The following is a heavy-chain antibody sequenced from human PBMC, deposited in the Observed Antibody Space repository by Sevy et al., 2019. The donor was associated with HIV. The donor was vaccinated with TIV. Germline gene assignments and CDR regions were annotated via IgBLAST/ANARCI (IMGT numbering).Heavy chain of an antibody. CDR2: IYYNGRT. V-gene: IGHV4-39*01. D-gene: IGHD3-10*01. Sequence: SESLSLTCTVSGGSISSNTYYCAWIRQPPGKGLEWIGSIYYNGRTDYNPSLKSRVAVSLDTSNNQFSLKLSSMTPADTAVNYCAGTPWIPSRSRFAHYFDYWGQGTLVTVSS. CDR3: AGTPWIPSRSRFAHYFDY. J-gene: IGHJ4*02. CDR1: GGSISSNTYY.